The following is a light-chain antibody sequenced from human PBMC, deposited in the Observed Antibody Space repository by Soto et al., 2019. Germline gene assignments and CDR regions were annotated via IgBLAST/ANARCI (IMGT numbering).Light chain of an antibody. CDR3: LQDYNYPWT. V-gene: IGKV1-6*01. CDR1: QSIRND. CDR2: AAS. Sequence: IQMTQSPTSLSAFVGDRVTITCRASQSIRNDVGWYQQKPVKAPKLLIYAASSLQSGVPSRFSGSGSGTDFTLTISRLQAEDFATYYCLQDYNYPWTFGQGTKVDIK. J-gene: IGKJ1*01.